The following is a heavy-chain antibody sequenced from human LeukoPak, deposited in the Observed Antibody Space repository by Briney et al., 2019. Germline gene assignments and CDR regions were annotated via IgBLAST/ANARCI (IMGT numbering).Heavy chain of an antibody. CDR3: ARGALNYYGSGSYYDY. CDR2: INPNSGGT. J-gene: IGHJ4*02. Sequence: ASVKASCKAAGYTLTGYYMHWVRQAPGQGLEWMGWINPNSGGTNYAQKFQGRVTMTRDTSISTAYMELSRLRSDDTAVYYCARGALNYYGSGSYYDYWGQGTLVTVSS. V-gene: IGHV1-2*02. CDR1: GYTLTGYY. D-gene: IGHD3-10*01.